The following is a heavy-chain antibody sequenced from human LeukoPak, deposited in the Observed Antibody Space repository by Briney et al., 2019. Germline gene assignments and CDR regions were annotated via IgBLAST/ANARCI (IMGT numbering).Heavy chain of an antibody. CDR3: ARVDGRRGYCSSTSCRWRAWFDP. J-gene: IGHJ5*02. Sequence: SETLSLTCAVYGGSFSGYYWSWIRQPPGKGLEWIGEINHSGSTNYNPSLKSRVTISVDTSKNQFSLKLSSVTAADTAVYYCARVDGRRGYCSSTSCRWRAWFDPWGQGTLVTVSS. CDR2: INHSGST. V-gene: IGHV4-34*01. D-gene: IGHD2-2*01. CDR1: GGSFSGYY.